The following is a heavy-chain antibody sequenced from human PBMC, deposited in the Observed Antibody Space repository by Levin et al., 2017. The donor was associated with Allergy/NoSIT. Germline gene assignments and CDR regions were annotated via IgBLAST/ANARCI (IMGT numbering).Heavy chain of an antibody. J-gene: IGHJ6*03. Sequence: GGSLRLSCAASGFTFTNYVMHWVRQAPGKGLEWVAVISYDGSKKYYADSVKGRFIISRDNSKNTLYLQMNSLRAEDTAVDYCARDPAGGSYDILTGWTTYYYYMDVWGKGTTVTVSS. V-gene: IGHV3-30-3*01. CDR3: ARDPAGGSYDILTGWTTYYYYMDV. CDR2: ISYDGSKK. CDR1: GFTFTNYV. D-gene: IGHD3-9*01.